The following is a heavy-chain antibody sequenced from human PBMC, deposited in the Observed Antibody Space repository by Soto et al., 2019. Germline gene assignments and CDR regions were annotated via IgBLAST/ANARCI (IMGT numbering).Heavy chain of an antibody. D-gene: IGHD3-3*01. J-gene: IGHJ4*02. V-gene: IGHV4-39*02. CDR3: ARGHGGVTVFGAPGHFDY. Sequence: QLQLQESGPGLVKPSETLSLTCTVSGGSISSSNHYWGWIRQPPGRGLEWIGSVSYSGSTYHNPSLKSRVTTSVDTSNNHLSLRLSSVTAADTAIYYCARGHGGVTVFGAPGHFDYWGQGTLVTVSS. CDR1: GGSISSSNHY. CDR2: VSYSGST.